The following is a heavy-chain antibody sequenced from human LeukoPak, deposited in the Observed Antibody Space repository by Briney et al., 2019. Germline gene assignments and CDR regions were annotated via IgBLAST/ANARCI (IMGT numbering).Heavy chain of an antibody. D-gene: IGHD1-1*01. CDR1: GGSISSYY. CDR2: INTSGST. V-gene: IGHV4-4*07. Sequence: SETLSLTCTVSGGSISSYYWSWIRQSAGKGLEWIGRINTSGSTNYNPSLKSRVTMSLDTSKNQFSLKLRSVTAAATAVYSCARAEKQLALDAFDIWGQGTMVTVSS. CDR3: ARAEKQLALDAFDI. J-gene: IGHJ3*02.